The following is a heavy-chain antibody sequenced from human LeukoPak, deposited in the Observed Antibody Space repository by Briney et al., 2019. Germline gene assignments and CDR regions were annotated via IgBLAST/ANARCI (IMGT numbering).Heavy chain of an antibody. V-gene: IGHV3-21*01. CDR1: GFTFSSYS. CDR3: ARPYGSGSYYLF. Sequence: GGSLRLSCAASGFTFSSYSMNWVRQAPGKGLEWVSSISSSSSYIYYADSVKGRFTISRDNAKNSLYLQMNSLRDEDTAVYYCARPYGSGSYYLFWGQGTLVTVSS. CDR2: ISSSSSYI. D-gene: IGHD3-10*01. J-gene: IGHJ4*02.